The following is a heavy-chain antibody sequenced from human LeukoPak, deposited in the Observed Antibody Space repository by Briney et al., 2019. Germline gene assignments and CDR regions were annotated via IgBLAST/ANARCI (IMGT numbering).Heavy chain of an antibody. V-gene: IGHV5-51*01. D-gene: IGHD1-26*01. Sequence: GESLKISCKCSGYSFCNNWIGWVRQMPGKGLEWMGIIYPGDSQTRYSPSFQGQVTISADKSIGTAYLQWSSLKAPDIAMYYCARLSAGSHFHLDSWGQGTLVTVSS. CDR3: ARLSAGSHFHLDS. CDR1: GYSFCNNW. CDR2: IYPGDSQT. J-gene: IGHJ4*02.